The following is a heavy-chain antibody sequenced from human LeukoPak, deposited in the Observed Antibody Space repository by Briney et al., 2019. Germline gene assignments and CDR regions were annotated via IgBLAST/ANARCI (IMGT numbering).Heavy chain of an antibody. V-gene: IGHV3-30*04. Sequence: GGSLRLSCAASGFTFGSYALHWVRQAPGKGLEWVAVISYDGSNKYYADSVKGRFTISRDNSKNTLYLQMNSLRAEDTAVYYCARGTAALYYYYGMDVWGQGTTVTVSS. CDR3: ARGTAALYYYYGMDV. D-gene: IGHD2-8*02. CDR1: GFTFGSYA. CDR2: ISYDGSNK. J-gene: IGHJ6*02.